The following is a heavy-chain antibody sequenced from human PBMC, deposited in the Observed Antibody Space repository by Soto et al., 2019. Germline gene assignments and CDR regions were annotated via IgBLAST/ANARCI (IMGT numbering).Heavy chain of an antibody. Sequence: PSETLSLTCTVSGASISSYYWSWIRQPPGKGLELIGYISYSGGTNYNPSLKSRVTISVDTSKNQFSLKLRAVSAADTAAYYCATRSSINADLVDYWGQGTLVTVSS. V-gene: IGHV4-59*01. CDR2: ISYSGGT. D-gene: IGHD4-17*01. J-gene: IGHJ4*02. CDR3: ATRSSINADLVDY. CDR1: GASISSYY.